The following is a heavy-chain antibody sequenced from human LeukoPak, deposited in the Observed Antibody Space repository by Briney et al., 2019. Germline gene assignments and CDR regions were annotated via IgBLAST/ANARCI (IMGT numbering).Heavy chain of an antibody. Sequence: SETLSLTCSVSGDSLNSGSFYWGWIRQSPGKGLEWIGSSYYSGATYYNPSLKSRVTISVDTSKNQFSLRLSSLIAADTAVYFCARGHGSSWYSDYYFDYWGQGTLVIVSS. V-gene: IGHV4-39*07. D-gene: IGHD6-13*01. J-gene: IGHJ4*02. CDR3: ARGHGSSWYSDYYFDY. CDR2: SYYSGAT. CDR1: GDSLNSGSFY.